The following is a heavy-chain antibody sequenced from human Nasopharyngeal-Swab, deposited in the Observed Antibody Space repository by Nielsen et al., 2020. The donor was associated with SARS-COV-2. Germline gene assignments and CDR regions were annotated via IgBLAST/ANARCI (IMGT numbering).Heavy chain of an antibody. D-gene: IGHD5/OR15-5a*01. V-gene: IGHV6-1*01. CDR2: TYYRSKWYN. CDR1: GDSLSSNSAA. J-gene: IGHJ3*02. Sequence: SQTLSLTCDVSGDSLSSNSAAWNWIRQSPSRGLEWLGRTYYRSKWYNDYAISVGSRITINPDTSKNQFSLHLNSVTPEDTAVYYCARGRALRLGDALDIWGQGTKVTVSS. CDR3: ARGRALRLGDALDI.